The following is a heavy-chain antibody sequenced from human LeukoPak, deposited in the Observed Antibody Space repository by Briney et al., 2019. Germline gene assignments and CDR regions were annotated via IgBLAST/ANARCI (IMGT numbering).Heavy chain of an antibody. V-gene: IGHV1-69*04. Sequence: ASVKVSCKASGGTFSSYAISWVRQAPGQGLEWMGRIIPILGIANYAQKFQGRVTITADKSTSTAYMEMSSLRSEDTAVYYCARDAPEETAGPPMGYWGKGTPVTVSS. CDR1: GGTFSSYA. CDR3: ARDAPEETAGPPMGY. CDR2: IIPILGIA. D-gene: IGHD5-18*01. J-gene: IGHJ4*02.